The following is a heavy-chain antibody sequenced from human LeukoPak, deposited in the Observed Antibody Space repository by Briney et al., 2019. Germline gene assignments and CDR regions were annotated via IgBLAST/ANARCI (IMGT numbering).Heavy chain of an antibody. J-gene: IGHJ4*02. CDR1: GYTFTSYY. Sequence: GASVKVSCKASGYTFTSYYMHWVRQAPGQGLEWMGIIYSSGGSTICAQKFQGRVTMTRDTSTSTVHMELSSLRSEDTAVYYCARLRVDEAVAQGLDYWGQGTLVTVSS. D-gene: IGHD6-19*01. V-gene: IGHV1-46*01. CDR2: IYSSGGST. CDR3: ARLRVDEAVAQGLDY.